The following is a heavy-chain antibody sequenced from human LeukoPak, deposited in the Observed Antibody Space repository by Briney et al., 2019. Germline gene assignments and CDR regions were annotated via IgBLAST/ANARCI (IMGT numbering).Heavy chain of an antibody. CDR3: AAYCSSTNCYTVSDY. CDR2: IVVGSGNT. Sequence: VASVKVSCKASGFILPSSAVQWVRQARGQRLEWIGWIVVGSGNTDYAQKFQERVTITRDMSTSTAYMELSSLRSEDTAVYYCAAYCSSTNCYTVSDYWGQGTLVTVSS. J-gene: IGHJ4*02. V-gene: IGHV1-58*01. CDR1: GFILPSSA. D-gene: IGHD2-2*02.